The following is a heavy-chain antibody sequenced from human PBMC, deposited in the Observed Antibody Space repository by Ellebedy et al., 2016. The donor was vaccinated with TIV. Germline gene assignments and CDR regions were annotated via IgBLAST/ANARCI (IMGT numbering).Heavy chain of an antibody. D-gene: IGHD4-17*01. J-gene: IGHJ6*02. Sequence: GESLKISXQASGYSFTSYWISWVRQMPGKGLEWMGRIDPSDSYINYSPSFQGHVTISGDKSISTAYLQWSSLKASDTAMYYCARTYGDYISGYYYYYGLDVWGQGTTVTVSS. CDR1: GYSFTSYW. V-gene: IGHV5-10-1*01. CDR3: ARTYGDYISGYYYYYGLDV. CDR2: IDPSDSYI.